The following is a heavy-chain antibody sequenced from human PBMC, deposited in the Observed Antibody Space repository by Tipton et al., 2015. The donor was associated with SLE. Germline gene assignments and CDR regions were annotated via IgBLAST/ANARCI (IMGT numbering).Heavy chain of an antibody. Sequence: SLRLSCAASGFSFSKAWMSWVRQGPGKGLEWVGRIKSKNDGGATDDAAPGKGRFTISRDDAKSTLRLQMNSLKTEDTAVYYCSTITSISPPDNGDYFGAVWGKGTTVTDSS. D-gene: IGHD4-17*01. CDR1: GFSFSKAW. CDR3: STITSISPPDNGDYFGAV. CDR2: IKSKNDGGAT. J-gene: IGHJ6*03. V-gene: IGHV3-15*01.